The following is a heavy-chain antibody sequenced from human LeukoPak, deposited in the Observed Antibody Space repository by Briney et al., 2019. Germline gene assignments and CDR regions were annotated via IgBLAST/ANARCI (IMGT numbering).Heavy chain of an antibody. CDR2: INPNSGGT. V-gene: IGHV1-2*02. D-gene: IGHD6-6*01. CDR3: ARGKVRPSSIAARYGMDV. CDR1: GYTFTGYY. Sequence: ASVKVSCKASGYTFTGYYMHWVRQAPGQGLEWVGWINPNSGGTNYAQKFQGRVTMTRDTSISTAYMELSRLRSDDTAVYYCARGKVRPSSIAARYGMDVWGQGTTVTVSS. J-gene: IGHJ6*02.